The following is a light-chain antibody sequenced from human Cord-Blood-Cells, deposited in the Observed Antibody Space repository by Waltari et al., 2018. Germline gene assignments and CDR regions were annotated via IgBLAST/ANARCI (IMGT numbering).Light chain of an antibody. CDR3: QQYNNWPYT. CDR1: QSVRSN. J-gene: IGKJ2*01. Sequence: EIVMTQSPATLSVSPGERATLSCRASQSVRSNLAWYQQKPGQAPRLLIYGASTRATGIPARFIGSGSGTEFTLTISSLQSEDFAVYYCQQYNNWPYTFGQGTKLEIK. CDR2: GAS. V-gene: IGKV3-15*01.